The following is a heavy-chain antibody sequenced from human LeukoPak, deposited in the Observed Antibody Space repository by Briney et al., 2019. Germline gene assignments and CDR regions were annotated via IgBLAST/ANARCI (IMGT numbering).Heavy chain of an antibody. CDR3: AGVRYDSSGYYSLSDS. D-gene: IGHD3-22*01. CDR2: IITIFGTA. CDR1: GGTFSSYA. V-gene: IGHV1-69*13. J-gene: IGHJ4*02. Sequence: ASVKVSCKASGGTFSSYAISWVRQAPGQGLEWMGGIITIFGTANYAQKFQGRVTITADESTSTAYMELSSLRSEDTAVYYCAGVRYDSSGYYSLSDSWGQGTLVTVSS.